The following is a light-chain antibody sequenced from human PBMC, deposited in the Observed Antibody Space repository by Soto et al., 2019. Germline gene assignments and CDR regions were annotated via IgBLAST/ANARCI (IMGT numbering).Light chain of an antibody. J-gene: IGKJ1*01. Sequence: EVVLTQSPATLSLSPGERATLSCRASQSISHYLAWYQQKPGQAPRLLIYDASNRATDIPAMFSGSGSGTDFTLTISSLQPEDFATYYCQQSYVTPWTFGQGTKVEIK. CDR2: DAS. V-gene: IGKV3-11*01. CDR3: QQSYVTPWT. CDR1: QSISHY.